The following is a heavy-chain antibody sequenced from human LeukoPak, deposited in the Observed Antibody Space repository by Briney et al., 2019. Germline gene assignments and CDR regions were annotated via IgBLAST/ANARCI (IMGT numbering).Heavy chain of an antibody. V-gene: IGHV3-9*03. CDR2: ISWNSGSI. D-gene: IGHD6-13*01. CDR1: GFTFDDYA. Sequence: GGSLRLSCAASGFTFDDYAMHWVRQAPGEGLEWVSGISWNSGSIGYADSVKGRFTISRDNAKNSLYLQMNSLRAEDMALYYCAKSDNGLIAAAGTFDPWGLGTLVTVSS. CDR3: AKSDNGLIAAAGTFDP. J-gene: IGHJ5*02.